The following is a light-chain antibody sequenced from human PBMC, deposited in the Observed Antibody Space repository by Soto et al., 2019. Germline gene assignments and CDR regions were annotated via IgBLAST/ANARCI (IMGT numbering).Light chain of an antibody. J-gene: IGKJ4*01. CDR3: LQHSIYPLT. CDR2: GAS. CDR1: QDIRRD. V-gene: IGKV1-17*01. Sequence: DIQMTQSPSSLSASVGDRVTITCRASQDIRRDLGWYQQKPGKAPKRLIYGASSLQSGVPSRFSGSGSGTEFTLTISSLQPEDFATYYCLQHSIYPLTFGGGTKVEIK.